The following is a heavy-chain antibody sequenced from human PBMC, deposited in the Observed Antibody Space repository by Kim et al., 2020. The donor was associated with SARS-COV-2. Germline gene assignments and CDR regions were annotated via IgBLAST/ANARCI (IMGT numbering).Heavy chain of an antibody. CDR3: ARHGRTMVRGVIKWFDP. Sequence: SETLSLTCTVSGGSISSSSYYWGWIRQPPGKGLEWIGSIYYSGSTYYNPSLKSRVTISVDTSKNQFSLKLSSVTAADTAVYYCARHGRTMVRGVIKWFDPWGQGTLVTVSS. V-gene: IGHV4-39*01. D-gene: IGHD3-10*01. J-gene: IGHJ5*02. CDR1: GGSISSSSYY. CDR2: IYYSGST.